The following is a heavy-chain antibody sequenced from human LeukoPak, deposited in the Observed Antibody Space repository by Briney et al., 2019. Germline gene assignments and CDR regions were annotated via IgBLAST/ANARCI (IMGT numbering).Heavy chain of an antibody. D-gene: IGHD4-17*01. CDR3: ARRCEYGDRFFDY. Sequence: SETLSLTCTVSGGSISSSSYYWAWIRRPPGKGLEWIGSVYYSGSTYYNPSLKSRVTISIDTSKNQFSLRLSSVTAADTAVYYCARRCEYGDRFFDYWGQGTLVTVSS. CDR2: VYYSGST. J-gene: IGHJ4*02. CDR1: GGSISSSSYY. V-gene: IGHV4-39*01.